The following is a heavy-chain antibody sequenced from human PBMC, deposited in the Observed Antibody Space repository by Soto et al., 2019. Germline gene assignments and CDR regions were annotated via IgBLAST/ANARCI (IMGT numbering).Heavy chain of an antibody. D-gene: IGHD4-17*01. Sequence: SETLSLTCIVSGDSINTVHYSWSWIRQSPEKGLEWIGYIYSSGSTYYNPSLKSRVTISVDTSKNQFSLKLSSVTAADTAVYYCARDDYGGNSAVDYWGQGTLVTVSS. J-gene: IGHJ4*02. CDR2: IYSSGST. CDR1: GDSINTVHYS. CDR3: ARDDYGGNSAVDY. V-gene: IGHV4-30-4*01.